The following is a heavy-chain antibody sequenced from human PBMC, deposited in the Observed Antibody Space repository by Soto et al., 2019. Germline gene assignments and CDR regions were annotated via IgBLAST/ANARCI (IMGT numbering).Heavy chain of an antibody. J-gene: IGHJ6*02. Sequence: GGSLRLSCIASGFSFSTYSMNWVRQAPGKGLEWVSSIRRSGDYTYYADSLKGRFTISRDNAKNSLSLQMISLRAEDTAVYYCARSTSLGGMDVWGQGPTVTVSS. CDR1: GFSFSTYS. V-gene: IGHV3-21*01. CDR3: ARSTSLGGMDV. D-gene: IGHD1-1*01. CDR2: IRRSGDYT.